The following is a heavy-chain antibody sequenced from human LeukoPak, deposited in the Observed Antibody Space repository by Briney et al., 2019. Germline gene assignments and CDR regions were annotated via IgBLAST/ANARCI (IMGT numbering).Heavy chain of an antibody. Sequence: GGSLRLSCAASGFTFSNAWMSWVRQAPGKGLEWVGRIKSKTDGGTTDYAAPVKGRFTISRDDSKNTLYLQMNSLKTEDTAVYYCTTDQQWLVRIYYYYYMDVWGKGTTVTVSS. CDR2: IKSKTDGGTT. D-gene: IGHD6-19*01. V-gene: IGHV3-15*01. CDR1: GFTFSNAW. CDR3: TTDQQWLVRIYYYYYMDV. J-gene: IGHJ6*03.